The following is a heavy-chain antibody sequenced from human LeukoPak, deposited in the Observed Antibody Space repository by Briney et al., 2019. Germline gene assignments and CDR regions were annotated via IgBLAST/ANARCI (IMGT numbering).Heavy chain of an antibody. Sequence: ASVKVSCKASGYTFTSYGISWVRQAPGQGLEWMGWISAYNGNTNYAQKLQGRVTMTTDTSTSTAYMELRSLRSDDTAVYYCARDPRYSSGGSCYLEYFQHWGQGTLVTVSS. V-gene: IGHV1-18*01. D-gene: IGHD2-15*01. CDR1: GYTFTSYG. CDR2: ISAYNGNT. J-gene: IGHJ1*01. CDR3: ARDPRYSSGGSCYLEYFQH.